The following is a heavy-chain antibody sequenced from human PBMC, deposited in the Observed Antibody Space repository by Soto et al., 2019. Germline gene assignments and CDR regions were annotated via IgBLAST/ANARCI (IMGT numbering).Heavy chain of an antibody. CDR2: ISYDGSKK. CDR3: ARGTTTSAFSAMDV. Sequence: QVQLVESGGGVVQPGRSLRLSCAASGFTFSNNAMDWVRQAPGKGLEWVAVISYDGSKKYIAESVKGRFTISRDNSKNTLCLQMNSLRAEDTAVYYCARGTTTSAFSAMDVWGPGTTVTVSS. CDR1: GFTFSNNA. J-gene: IGHJ6*02. V-gene: IGHV3-30-3*01. D-gene: IGHD1-1*01.